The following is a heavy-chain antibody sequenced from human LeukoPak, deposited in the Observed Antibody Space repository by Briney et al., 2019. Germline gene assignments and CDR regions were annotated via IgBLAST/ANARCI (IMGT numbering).Heavy chain of an antibody. CDR3: ARDWVYKIDY. J-gene: IGHJ4*02. CDR1: GFSFSSHW. V-gene: IGHV3-7*01. CDR2: INQNGDDT. Sequence: GGSLRLSCAASGFSFSSHWMSWVRQAPGKGLEWVANINQNGDDTKYGDSVKGRFTISRDNAKNTLILQMNSLRAEDTAVYYCARDWVYKIDYWGRGTLVTVSS. D-gene: IGHD5-24*01.